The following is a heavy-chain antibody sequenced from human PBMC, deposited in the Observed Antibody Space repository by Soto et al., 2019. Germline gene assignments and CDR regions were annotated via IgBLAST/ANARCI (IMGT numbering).Heavy chain of an antibody. V-gene: IGHV3-30*18. CDR2: ISYDGTNR. CDR3: AKDQIGYDHYGMDV. CDR1: GFTFSTYG. D-gene: IGHD2-21*01. J-gene: IGHJ6*02. Sequence: QVQLVESGGGVVQPGRSLRLSCAASGFTFSTYGMHWVRQAPGKGLEWVAVISYDGTNRNHADSGKGRFTISRDNSKNTLNLQMRSLRAEDTAVYYCAKDQIGYDHYGMDVWGQGTAVTVSS.